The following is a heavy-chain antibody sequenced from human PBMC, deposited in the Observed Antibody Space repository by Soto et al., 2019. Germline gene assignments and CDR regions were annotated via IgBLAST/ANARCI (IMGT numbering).Heavy chain of an antibody. CDR3: ARNGTYSSSLSQYSGMDV. V-gene: IGHV1-69*01. J-gene: IGHJ6*02. CDR1: GGTFDNFI. D-gene: IGHD1-26*01. Sequence: QVQLVQSGAEVKEPGSSVRVSCKASGGTFDNFIMNWVRQTPGKGLEWMGGMAPMLGTPTYAEKFKGRVTISATGSTSTMYMEVTSLRSEDTAIYYCARNGTYSSSLSQYSGMDVWGQGTTVTVSS. CDR2: MAPMLGTP.